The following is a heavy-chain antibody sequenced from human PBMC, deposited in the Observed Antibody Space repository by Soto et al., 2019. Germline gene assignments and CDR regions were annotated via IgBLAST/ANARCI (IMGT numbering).Heavy chain of an antibody. CDR3: ARDLRRGIAAAGSVENWFDP. CDR1: GYTFTSYA. V-gene: IGHV1-3*01. D-gene: IGHD6-13*01. Sequence: GASVKVSCKASGYTFTSYAMHWVRQAPGQRLEWMGWINAGNGNTKYSQKFQGRVTITRDTSASTAYMELSSLRSEDTAVYYCARDLRRGIAAAGSVENWFDPWGQGTLVTVSS. J-gene: IGHJ5*02. CDR2: INAGNGNT.